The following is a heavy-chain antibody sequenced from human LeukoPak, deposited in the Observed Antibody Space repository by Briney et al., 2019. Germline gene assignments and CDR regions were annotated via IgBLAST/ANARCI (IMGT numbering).Heavy chain of an antibody. Sequence: SETLSLTCTVSGVSISSSNSYWGWIRQPPGKGLEWIGSIYYSGNTYYNASLKSQVSISIDTSKNQFSLKLTSVTAADTVVYYCARVFYDSSGYRKADAFDIWGQGTMVTVSS. CDR3: ARVFYDSSGYRKADAFDI. J-gene: IGHJ3*02. CDR1: GVSISSSNSY. CDR2: IYYSGNT. V-gene: IGHV4-39*01. D-gene: IGHD3-22*01.